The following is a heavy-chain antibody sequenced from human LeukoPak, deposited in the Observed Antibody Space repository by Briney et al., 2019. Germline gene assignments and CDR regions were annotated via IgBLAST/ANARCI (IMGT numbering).Heavy chain of an antibody. CDR3: ARVVITSQNIVDP. J-gene: IGHJ5*02. D-gene: IGHD2/OR15-2a*01. Sequence: SETLSLTCTVSGGSISTSSYYWGWIRQPPGKGLECIGNIYYSGSTNYNPSLKSRVTISVDTSKNQFSLKLSSVTAADTAVYYCARVVITSQNIVDPWGQGTLVTVSS. V-gene: IGHV4-39*07. CDR1: GGSISTSSYY. CDR2: IYYSGST.